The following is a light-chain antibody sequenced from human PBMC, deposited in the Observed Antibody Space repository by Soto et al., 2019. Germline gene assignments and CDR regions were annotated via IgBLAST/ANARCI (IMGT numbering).Light chain of an antibody. CDR2: DVS. J-gene: IGLJ3*02. CDR1: SSDVGGYNY. CDR3: SSYKSSSTLGV. V-gene: IGLV2-14*01. Sequence: QSALTQPASVSGSPGQSITISCTGTSSDVGGYNYVSWYQQHPGKAPKLMIYDVSNRPSGVSNRFSGSKSGNTASLTISGLQAEDEAEYYCSSYKSSSTLGVFGGGTKLTVL.